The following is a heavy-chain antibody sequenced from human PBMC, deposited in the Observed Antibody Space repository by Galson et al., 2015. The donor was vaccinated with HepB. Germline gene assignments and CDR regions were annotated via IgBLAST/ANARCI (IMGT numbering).Heavy chain of an antibody. D-gene: IGHD4-23*01. CDR3: AREYGGNSEY. CDR2: ISYDGSNK. CDR1: GFTFSSYS. V-gene: IGHV3-30*03. Sequence: SLRLSCAASGFTFSSYSMNWVRQAPGKGLEWVAVISYDGSNKYYADSVKGRFTISRDNSKNTLYLQMNSLRAEDTAVYYCAREYGGNSEYWGQGTMVTVSS. J-gene: IGHJ3*01.